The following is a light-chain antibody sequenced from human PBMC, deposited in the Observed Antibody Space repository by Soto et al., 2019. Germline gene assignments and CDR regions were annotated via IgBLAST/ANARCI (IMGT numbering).Light chain of an antibody. J-gene: IGKJ1*01. V-gene: IGKV1-12*01. CDR3: QQYNSHSS. CDR1: QGISSW. Sequence: DIRMTQSPSSVSASVGDRVTITCRASQGISSWLAWYQQKPGKAPKLLIYAASTLQSGVPSRLSGSGSGTEFTLTISSLKPHDSATYYCQQYNSHSSFGQGTKVDIK. CDR2: AAS.